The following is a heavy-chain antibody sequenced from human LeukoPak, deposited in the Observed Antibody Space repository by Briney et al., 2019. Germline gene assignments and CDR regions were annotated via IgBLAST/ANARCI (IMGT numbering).Heavy chain of an antibody. CDR2: ISGSGGST. Sequence: AGGSLRLSCAASGFTFSSYAMSWVRQAPGKGLEWVSAISGSGGSTYYADSVKGRFTISRDNSKNTLYLQMNSQRAEDTAVYYCAKDPRSGYGDDYWGQGTLVTVSS. J-gene: IGHJ4*02. V-gene: IGHV3-23*01. CDR3: AKDPRSGYGDDY. D-gene: IGHD5-12*01. CDR1: GFTFSSYA.